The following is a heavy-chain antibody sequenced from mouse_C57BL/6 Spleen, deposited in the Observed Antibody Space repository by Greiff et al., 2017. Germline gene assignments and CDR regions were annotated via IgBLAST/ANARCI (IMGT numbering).Heavy chain of an antibody. V-gene: IGHV1-81*01. CDR3: ARDLITTVVGDYYAMDY. Sequence: QVQLQQSGAELARPGASVTLSCKASGYTFTSYGISWVKQRTGQGLEWIGEIYPRSGNTYYNEKFKGKATLTADKSSSTAYMELSSLTSEDSAVYFCARDLITTVVGDYYAMDYWGQGTSVTVSS. CDR2: IYPRSGNT. J-gene: IGHJ4*01. CDR1: GYTFTSYG. D-gene: IGHD1-1*01.